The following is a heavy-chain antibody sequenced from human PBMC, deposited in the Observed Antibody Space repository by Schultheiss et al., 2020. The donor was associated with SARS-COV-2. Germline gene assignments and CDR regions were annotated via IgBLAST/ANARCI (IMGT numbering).Heavy chain of an antibody. V-gene: IGHV3-23*01. CDR2: ISGSCGST. D-gene: IGHD3-16*01. CDR1: GFTFSSYA. J-gene: IGHJ4*02. CDR3: ARVGGYFDY. Sequence: GGSLRLSCAASGFTFSSYAMSWVRQAPGKGLEWVSAISGSCGSTYYADSVKGRFIISRDNSKNTLYLQMNSLRAEDTAVYYCARVGGYFDYWGQGTLVTVSS.